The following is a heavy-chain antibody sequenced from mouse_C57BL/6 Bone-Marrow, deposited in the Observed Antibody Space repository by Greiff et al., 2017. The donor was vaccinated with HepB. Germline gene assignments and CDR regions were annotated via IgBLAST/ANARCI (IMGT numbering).Heavy chain of an antibody. J-gene: IGHJ2*01. V-gene: IGHV1-20*01. D-gene: IGHD2-4*01. CDR3: ARTGLYYDYDKGFDY. CDR2: INPYNGDT. CDR1: GYSFTGYF. Sequence: EVQLQQSGPELVKPGDSVKISCKASGYSFTGYFMNWVMQSHGKSLEWIGRINPYNGDTFYNQKFKGKATLTVDKSSSTAHMELRSLTSEDSAVYYCARTGLYYDYDKGFDYWGQGTTLTVSS.